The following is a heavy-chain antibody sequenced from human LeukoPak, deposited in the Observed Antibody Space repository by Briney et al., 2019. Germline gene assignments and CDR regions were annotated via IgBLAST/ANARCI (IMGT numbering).Heavy chain of an antibody. CDR1: GYTFTSHG. D-gene: IGHD4-17*01. Sequence: GASVKVSCKASGYTFTSHGISWVRQAPGQGLEWMGWISAYNGNTNYAQKLQGRVTMTTDTSTSTAYMELRSLRSDDTAVYYCARDYGDYDYYYYYGMDVWGQGTTVTVSS. J-gene: IGHJ6*02. CDR2: ISAYNGNT. CDR3: ARDYGDYDYYYYYGMDV. V-gene: IGHV1-18*01.